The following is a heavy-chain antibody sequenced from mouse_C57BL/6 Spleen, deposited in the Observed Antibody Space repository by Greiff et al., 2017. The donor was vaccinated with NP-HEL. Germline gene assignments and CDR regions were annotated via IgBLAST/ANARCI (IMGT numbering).Heavy chain of an antibody. J-gene: IGHJ2*01. CDR1: GYTFTDYY. D-gene: IGHD2-2*01. Sequence: EVQLQQSGPELVKPGASVKISCKASGYTFTDYYMNWVKQSHGKSLEWIGDINPNNGGTSYNQKFKGKATLTVDKSSSTAYMELRSLTSEDSAVYYCARSRYGYDYFDYWGQGTTLTVSS. V-gene: IGHV1-26*01. CDR2: INPNNGGT. CDR3: ARSRYGYDYFDY.